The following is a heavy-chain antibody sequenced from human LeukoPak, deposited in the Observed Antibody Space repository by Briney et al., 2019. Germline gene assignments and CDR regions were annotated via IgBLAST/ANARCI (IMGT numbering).Heavy chain of an antibody. CDR3: AKDHSCTNGVCSLGH. CDR1: GFTFSSYA. CDR2: IGGSGGST. V-gene: IGHV3-23*01. D-gene: IGHD2-8*01. J-gene: IGHJ4*02. Sequence: GGSLRLSYAASGFTFSSYAMSWVRQAPGKGLEWVSAIGGSGGSTDYADSVKGRFTISRDNSKDTLFLQMSSLRAEDTAVYYCAKDHSCTNGVCSLGHWGQGTLVIVSS.